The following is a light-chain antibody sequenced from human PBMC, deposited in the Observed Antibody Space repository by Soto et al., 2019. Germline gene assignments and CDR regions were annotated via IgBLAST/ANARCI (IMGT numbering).Light chain of an antibody. J-gene: IGKJ1*01. V-gene: IGKV3-11*01. Sequence: EIVLTQSPATLSLSPGERATLSCRASRSVSNYLAWYQQKPGQAPRLLIYDASNRATGIPARFSGSGSGTDFTLTISSLEPEDFAVYYCQQRSNWPPTWTFGQGTKVEIK. CDR2: DAS. CDR1: RSVSNY. CDR3: QQRSNWPPTWT.